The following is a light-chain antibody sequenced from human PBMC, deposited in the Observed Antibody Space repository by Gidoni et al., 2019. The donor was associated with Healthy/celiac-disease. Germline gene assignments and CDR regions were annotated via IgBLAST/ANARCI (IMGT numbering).Light chain of an antibody. V-gene: IGLV2-14*01. CDR2: EVS. J-gene: IGLJ3*02. CDR3: SSYTSSSPWV. CDR1: SSDVGGYNY. Sequence: QSALTQPASVSGSPGQSITIPCTGTSSDVGGYNYVSWYQQHPGKAPKRMIYEVSNRPAGVSNRFSGSKSGNTASLTISGLQAEDEADYYCSSYTSSSPWVFGGGTKLTVL.